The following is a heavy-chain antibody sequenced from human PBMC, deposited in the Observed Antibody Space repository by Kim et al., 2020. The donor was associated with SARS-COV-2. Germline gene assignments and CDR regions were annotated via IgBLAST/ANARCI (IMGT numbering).Heavy chain of an antibody. Sequence: SETLSLTCAVYGGSFSGYYWSWIRQPPGKGLEWIGEINHSGGTNYNPSLKSRVTISVDTSKNQFSLTLSSVTAAATAMYYCSRPHRKEYSSSWLYSGKYFQHWGQGTPVTVSS. CDR1: GGSFSGYY. D-gene: IGHD6-13*01. J-gene: IGHJ1*01. V-gene: IGHV4-34*01. CDR2: INHSGGT. CDR3: SRPHRKEYSSSWLYSGKYFQH.